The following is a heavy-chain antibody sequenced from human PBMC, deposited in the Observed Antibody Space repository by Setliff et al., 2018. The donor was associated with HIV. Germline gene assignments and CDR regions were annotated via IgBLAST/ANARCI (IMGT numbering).Heavy chain of an antibody. CDR2: VYYSGNT. Sequence: KPSETLSLTCTVSGSLTSYYWSWIRQSPGKGLEWIGYVYYSGNTNYNTSLKTRITIPVDTSKNHLSLEVSSLTAADTAVYYCARAPYYDYRGLAVYYFDYWGQGTLVTVSS. J-gene: IGHJ4*02. CDR1: GSLTSYY. V-gene: IGHV4-59*12. CDR3: ARAPYYDYRGLAVYYFDY. D-gene: IGHD3-22*01.